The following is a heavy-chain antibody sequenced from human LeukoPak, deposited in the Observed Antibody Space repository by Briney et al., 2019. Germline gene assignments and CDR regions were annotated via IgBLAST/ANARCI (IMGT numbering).Heavy chain of an antibody. CDR3: ARGVYIAAAQYGY. V-gene: IGHV4-4*07. CDR1: GGSIRSSF. Sequence: PSETLSLTCAVSGGSIRSSFWAWIRQPAGKGLEWIGRIYPSGNTNYNPSLKNRLTMSVDTSKNQFSLKLSSVTAADTAVYYCARGVYIAAAQYGYWGQGTLVTVSS. J-gene: IGHJ4*02. CDR2: IYPSGNT. D-gene: IGHD6-13*01.